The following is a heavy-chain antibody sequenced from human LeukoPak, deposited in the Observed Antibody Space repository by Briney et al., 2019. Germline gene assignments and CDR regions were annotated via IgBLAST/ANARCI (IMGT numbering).Heavy chain of an antibody. Sequence: GGSLRLSCVASGFTFSSYWMSWVRQAPGKGLEWVANIKQDGSEKYYVDSVKGRFTISGDNAKNSLYLQMNSLRAEDTAVYYCARLTESYYLYWGEGTLVTVSS. CDR2: IKQDGSEK. J-gene: IGHJ4*02. CDR3: ARLTESYYLY. V-gene: IGHV3-7*05. D-gene: IGHD1-26*01. CDR1: GFTFSSYW.